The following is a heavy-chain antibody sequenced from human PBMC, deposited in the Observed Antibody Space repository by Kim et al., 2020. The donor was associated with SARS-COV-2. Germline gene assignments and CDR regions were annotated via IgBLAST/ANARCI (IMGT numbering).Heavy chain of an antibody. CDR3: ARVGSSSGIAAASWFDP. Sequence: SETLSLTCTVSGGSVSSGSYYWSWIRQPPGKGLEWIGYIYYSGSTNYNPSLKSRVTISVDTSKNQFSLKLSSVTAADTAVYYCARVGSSSGIAAASWFDP. J-gene: IGHJ5*02. CDR2: IYYSGST. V-gene: IGHV4-61*01. D-gene: IGHD6-13*01. CDR1: GGSVSSGSYY.